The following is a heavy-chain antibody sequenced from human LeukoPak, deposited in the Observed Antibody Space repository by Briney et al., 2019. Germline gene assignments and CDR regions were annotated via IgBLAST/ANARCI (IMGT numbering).Heavy chain of an antibody. D-gene: IGHD6-19*01. CDR2: ISSSSSYI. CDR3: AKDEGIAVAGSYYFDY. J-gene: IGHJ4*02. V-gene: IGHV3-21*01. CDR1: GFTFSSYS. Sequence: PGGSLRLSCAASGFTFSSYSMNWVRQAPGKGLEWASSISSSSSYIYYADSVKGRFTISRDNAKNSLYLQMNSLRAEDTAVYYCAKDEGIAVAGSYYFDYWGQGTLVTVSS.